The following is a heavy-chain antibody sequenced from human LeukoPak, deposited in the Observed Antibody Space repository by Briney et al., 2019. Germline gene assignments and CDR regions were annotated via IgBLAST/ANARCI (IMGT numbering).Heavy chain of an antibody. D-gene: IGHD6-19*01. CDR2: ISSSSSYI. V-gene: IGHV3-21*01. J-gene: IGHJ4*02. CDR1: GFTFSSYS. CDR3: ARDTVAVAGGFDY. Sequence: PGGSRRLSCAASGFTFSSYSMNWVRQAPGKGLEWVSSISSSSSYIYYADSVKGRFTISRDNAKNSLYLQMNSLRAEDTAVYYCARDTVAVAGGFDYWGQGTLVTVSS.